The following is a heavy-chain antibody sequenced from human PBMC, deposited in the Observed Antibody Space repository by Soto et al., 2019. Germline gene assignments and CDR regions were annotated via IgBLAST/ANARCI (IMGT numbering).Heavy chain of an antibody. CDR2: IYYSGST. CDR3: ARIHSVATDYYYGMDV. J-gene: IGHJ6*02. D-gene: IGHD2-21*02. CDR1: GGSISSYY. V-gene: IGHV4-59*01. Sequence: PSETLSLTCTVSGGSISSYYWSWIRQPPGKGLEWIWYIYYSGSTNYNPSLKSRVTISVDTSKNQFSLKLSSVTAADTAVYYCARIHSVATDYYYGMDVWGQATTVT.